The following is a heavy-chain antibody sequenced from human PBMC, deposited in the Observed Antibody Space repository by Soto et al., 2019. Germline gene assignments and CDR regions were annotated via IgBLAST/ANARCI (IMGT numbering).Heavy chain of an antibody. CDR3: ARAVLGVAGTY. J-gene: IGHJ4*02. CDR2: ISSSNSYI. D-gene: IGHD6-19*01. CDR1: GFTFSSYW. V-gene: IGHV3-21*01. Sequence: EVQLVESGGGLVQPGGSLRLSCAASGFTFSSYWMHWVRQAPGKGLVWVSSISSSNSYIYYADSVKGRFTISRDNAKNSLYLQMNSLRVEDTAVYYCARAVLGVAGTYWGQGTLVTVSS.